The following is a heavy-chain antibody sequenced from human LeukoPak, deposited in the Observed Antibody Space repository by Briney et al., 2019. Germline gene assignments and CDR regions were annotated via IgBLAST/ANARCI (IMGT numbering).Heavy chain of an antibody. J-gene: IGHJ4*02. D-gene: IGHD6-19*01. CDR3: AKEGQTEAGNGYFDS. CDR1: GFTFSSYG. V-gene: IGHV3-23*01. Sequence: PGGSLRLSCAASGFTFSSYGMSWVRQAPGKGLEWVSSISGNGIDTYYADSVKGRFTVSRDNSENTLYLHMSSLGDKDTALYYCAKEGQTEAGNGYFDSWGQGTLVTVSS. CDR2: ISGNGIDT.